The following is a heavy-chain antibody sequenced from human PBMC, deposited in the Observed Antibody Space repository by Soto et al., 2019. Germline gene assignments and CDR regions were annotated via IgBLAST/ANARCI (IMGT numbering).Heavy chain of an antibody. V-gene: IGHV3-7*01. CDR3: AGGTGWLIDH. Sequence: EVQLVESGGGLVQPGETLRLSCTASEFAFNTFWMNWLRQTPGKGLEWVAIIKQDGREKFYVDSVRGRFTISRDNAENSLYLQMNSLRDEDTAVYYCAGGTGWLIDHLGQGTLVTVSA. D-gene: IGHD6-19*01. J-gene: IGHJ4*02. CDR1: EFAFNTFW. CDR2: IKQDGREK.